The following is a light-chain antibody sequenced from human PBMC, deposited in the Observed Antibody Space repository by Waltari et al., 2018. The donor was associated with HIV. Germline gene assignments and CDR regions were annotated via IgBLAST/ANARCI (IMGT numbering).Light chain of an antibody. CDR1: SDDVGYFNY. V-gene: IGLV2-8*01. Sequence: SALTHPPSASGSPGQSVTVSCTGTSDDVGYFNYVSWYQQPPGTAPKLLIYDVNKRPSGVPDRFSASKSGATASLTVSGLLAEDEADYYCAAYAGNNIVIFGGGTKVTV. J-gene: IGLJ2*01. CDR3: AAYAGNNIVI. CDR2: DVN.